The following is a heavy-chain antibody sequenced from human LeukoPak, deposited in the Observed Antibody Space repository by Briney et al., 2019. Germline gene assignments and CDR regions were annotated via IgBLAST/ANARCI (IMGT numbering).Heavy chain of an antibody. CDR3: ARDREQWLSSEFDY. J-gene: IGHJ4*02. Sequence: GGSLRLSCAASGFTFNNYAMSWVRQAPGKGLEWVSAISGSGGSTYYADSVKGRFTISRDNSKNTMYLQTNSLRAEDMAVYYCARDREQWLSSEFDYWGQGTLVTVSS. CDR2: ISGSGGST. CDR1: GFTFNNYA. V-gene: IGHV3-23*01. D-gene: IGHD6-19*01.